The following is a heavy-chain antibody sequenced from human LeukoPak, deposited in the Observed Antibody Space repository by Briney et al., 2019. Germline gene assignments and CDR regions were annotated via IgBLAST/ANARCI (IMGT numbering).Heavy chain of an antibody. CDR3: ARQPSDITGWFDP. CDR2: IWYDGSNK. CDR1: GFTFSSYG. J-gene: IGHJ5*02. V-gene: IGHV3-33*01. Sequence: PGGSLRLSCAASGFTFSSYGMHWVRQAPGKGLEWVAVIWYDGSNKYYADSVKGRFTISRDNSKNTLYLQMNSLRAEDTAVYYCARQPSDITGWFDPWGQGTLVTVSS. D-gene: IGHD2-8*02.